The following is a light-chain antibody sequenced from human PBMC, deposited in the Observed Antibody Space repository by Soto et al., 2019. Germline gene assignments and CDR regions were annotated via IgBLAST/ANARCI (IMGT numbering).Light chain of an antibody. V-gene: IGLV2-14*01. CDR1: SSDVGGYNY. CDR2: DVS. CDR3: SSYTSSSLYV. J-gene: IGLJ1*01. Sequence: QSALTQPASVSGSPGQSITISCTGTSSDVGGYNYVSWYQQHPGKAPKLMIYDVSNRPSGVSNRISGSKSGNTASLTISGLQAEVEADYYCSSYTSSSLYVFGTGTKLTVL.